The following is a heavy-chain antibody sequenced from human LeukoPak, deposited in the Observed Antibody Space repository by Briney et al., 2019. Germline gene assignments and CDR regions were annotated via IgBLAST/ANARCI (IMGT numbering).Heavy chain of an antibody. Sequence: PSETLSLTCAVYGGSFSGYYWSWIRQPPGKGLEWIGEINHSGSTTYNPSLKSRVTISVDTSKNQFSLKLSSVTAADTAVYYCARGLSYSSSWYDYYYSMDGWGKGTTVTVSS. D-gene: IGHD6-13*01. CDR3: ARGLSYSSSWYDYYYSMDG. V-gene: IGHV4-34*01. CDR2: INHSGST. CDR1: GGSFSGYY. J-gene: IGHJ6*03.